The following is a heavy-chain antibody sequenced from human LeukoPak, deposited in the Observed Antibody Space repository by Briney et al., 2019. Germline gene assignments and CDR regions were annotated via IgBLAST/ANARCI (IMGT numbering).Heavy chain of an antibody. V-gene: IGHV1-69*05. Sequence: ASVKVSCKASGGTFSTNGISWVLQAPGQGLEWMGRIITIFGPPKYAQKFQGTVTITTDESTSTAYMELSSLTSEDTAVYYCARSSGSHYYFDYWGQGTLVTVSS. CDR3: ARSSGSHYYFDY. CDR1: GGTFSTNG. D-gene: IGHD1-26*01. J-gene: IGHJ4*02. CDR2: IITIFGPP.